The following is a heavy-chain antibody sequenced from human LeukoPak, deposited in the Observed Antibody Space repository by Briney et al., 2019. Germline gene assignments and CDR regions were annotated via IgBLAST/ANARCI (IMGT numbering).Heavy chain of an antibody. J-gene: IGHJ3*02. CDR1: GGSISSYY. Sequence: SETLSLTCTVSGGSISSYYWSWIRQPPGKGLEWFGYIYYSGSTNYNPSLKSRVTISVDTSKNQFSLRLTSVTAADTAVYYCARRRQSSRGAFDIWGQGTMVTVSS. CDR3: ARRRQSSRGAFDI. V-gene: IGHV4-59*08. D-gene: IGHD6-19*01. CDR2: IYYSGST.